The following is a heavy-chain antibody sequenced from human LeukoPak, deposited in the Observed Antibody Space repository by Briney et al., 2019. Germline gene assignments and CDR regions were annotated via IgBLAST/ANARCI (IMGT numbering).Heavy chain of an antibody. CDR1: GFTFSSHG. V-gene: IGHV3-30*18. J-gene: IGHJ4*02. D-gene: IGHD3-22*01. Sequence: GGSLRLSCAASGFTFSSHGMHWVRQAPGMGLEWVALILYDGSNEYYADSVQGRFTISRDSSRNTLYLQMNSLRAEDTAVYYCAKDSTGGYYYLDYRGQGTLVTASS. CDR3: AKDSTGGYYYLDY. CDR2: ILYDGSNE.